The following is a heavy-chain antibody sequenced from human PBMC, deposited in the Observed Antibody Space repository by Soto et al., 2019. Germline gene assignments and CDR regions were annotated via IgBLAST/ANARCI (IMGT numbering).Heavy chain of an antibody. V-gene: IGHV5-10-1*01. CDR3: ARRYPYCSSSSCSNMDV. D-gene: IGHD2-15*01. Sequence: PGESLKISCDVSGYTFTTYWITWVRQMPGKGLQWMGMIDPSDSSTDYSPSFQGHVTLSVDRSISTAYLQLSRLKASDTALYFCARRYPYCSSSSCSNMDVWGQGTTVTVS. J-gene: IGHJ6*02. CDR1: GYTFTTYW. CDR2: IDPSDSST.